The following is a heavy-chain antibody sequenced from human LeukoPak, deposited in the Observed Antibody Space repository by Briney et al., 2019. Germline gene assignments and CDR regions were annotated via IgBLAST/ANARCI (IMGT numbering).Heavy chain of an antibody. V-gene: IGHV3-73*01. CDR1: GFTFSGSA. D-gene: IGHD3-22*01. Sequence: GGSLRLSCAASGFTFSGSAMHWVRQASGKGLEWVGRIRSKANSYATAYATSVKGRFTISRDDSKNTAYRQMNSLKTEDTAVYYCTRLSGYYDSSGYYSGKWGQGNLVTVSS. CDR2: IRSKANSYAT. CDR3: TRLSGYYDSSGYYSGK. J-gene: IGHJ4*02.